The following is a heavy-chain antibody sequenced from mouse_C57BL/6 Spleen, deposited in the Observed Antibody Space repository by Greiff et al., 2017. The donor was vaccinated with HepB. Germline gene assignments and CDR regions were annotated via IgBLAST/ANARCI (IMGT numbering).Heavy chain of an antibody. Sequence: QVQLKQSGAELVMPGASVKLSCKASGYTFTSYWMHWVKQRPGQGLEWIGEIDPSDSYTNYNQKFKGKSTLTVDKSSSTAYMQLSSLTSEDSAVYYCARGGVYYGSSYDYYAMDYWGQGTSVTVSS. CDR1: GYTFTSYW. CDR2: IDPSDSYT. D-gene: IGHD1-1*01. CDR3: ARGGVYYGSSYDYYAMDY. V-gene: IGHV1-69*01. J-gene: IGHJ4*01.